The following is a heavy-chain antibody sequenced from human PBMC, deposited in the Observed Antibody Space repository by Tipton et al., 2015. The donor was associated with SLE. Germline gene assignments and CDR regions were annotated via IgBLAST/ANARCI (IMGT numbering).Heavy chain of an antibody. J-gene: IGHJ1*01. CDR1: GGSISSSSYY. CDR2: IYYSGST. D-gene: IGHD6-13*01. V-gene: IGHV4-39*07. Sequence: TLSLTCTVSGGSISSSSYYWGWIRQPPGKGLEWIGSIYYSGSTYYNASLKSRVTISVDTSKNQFSLKLSSVTAADTAVYYCASAIIAAAGTGYFQHWGQGTLVTVSS. CDR3: ASAIIAAAGTGYFQH.